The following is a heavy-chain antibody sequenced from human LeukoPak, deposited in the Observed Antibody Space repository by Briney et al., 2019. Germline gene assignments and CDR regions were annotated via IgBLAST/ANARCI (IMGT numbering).Heavy chain of an antibody. D-gene: IGHD2/OR15-2a*01. V-gene: IGHV3-7*01. Sequence: GGSLRLSCAASGFTFSASWMTWVRQAPGKGLEWVANIKPDGSDKNYVDSVRGRFTISRGNAENSLFLQMNSLRAEDTALYYCARDLRSSLIAWGQGILVTVSS. CDR3: ARDLRSSLIA. CDR2: IKPDGSDK. CDR1: GFTFSASW. J-gene: IGHJ5*02.